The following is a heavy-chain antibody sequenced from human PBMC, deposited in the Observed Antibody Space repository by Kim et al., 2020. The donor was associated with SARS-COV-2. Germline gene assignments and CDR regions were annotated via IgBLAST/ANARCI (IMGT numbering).Heavy chain of an antibody. CDR3: VRDLTYNYAY. J-gene: IGHJ4*02. D-gene: IGHD5-18*01. Sequence: ANPVKGRFTISRDNSKSTLYLQMNSLRAEDTAVYYCVRDLTYNYAYWGQGTLVTVSS. V-gene: IGHV3-33*01.